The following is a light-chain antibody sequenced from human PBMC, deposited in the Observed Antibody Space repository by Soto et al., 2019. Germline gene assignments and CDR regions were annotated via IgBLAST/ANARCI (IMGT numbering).Light chain of an antibody. CDR3: QQYNSYSQT. J-gene: IGKJ2*01. Sequence: DIQMTQSPSTLSASVGDRVTITCRASQIISSWLAWYQQKPGKAPKLLIYDASSLESGVPSRFSGSGSGTEFTLTISSLQPDDFATYYCQQYNSYSQTFGQGTKLEIK. CDR2: DAS. V-gene: IGKV1-5*01. CDR1: QIISSW.